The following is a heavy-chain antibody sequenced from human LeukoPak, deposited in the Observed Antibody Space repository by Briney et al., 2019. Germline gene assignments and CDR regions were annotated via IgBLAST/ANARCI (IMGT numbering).Heavy chain of an antibody. CDR3: AATVTTRDYYYYMDV. V-gene: IGHV4-39*01. CDR2: IYYSGST. Sequence: PSETLSLTCTVSGGSISSSSYYWGWIRQPPGKGLEWIGSIYYSGSTYYNPSLKSRVTISVDTSKNQFPLKLSSVTAADTAVYYCAATVTTRDYYYYMDVWGKGTTVTVSS. CDR1: GGSISSSSYY. J-gene: IGHJ6*03. D-gene: IGHD4-17*01.